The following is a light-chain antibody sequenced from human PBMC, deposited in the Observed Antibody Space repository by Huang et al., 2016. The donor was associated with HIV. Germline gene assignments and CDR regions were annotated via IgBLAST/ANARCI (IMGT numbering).Light chain of an antibody. Sequence: EIVMTQSPATLSASPGERATLSCRASQSVSGNLAWYQQNPCQAPRLLIYGASNRATCIPGRFSGSGAGTEFTLTISSLQSEDFAVYYCQQNNNWPPLFTFGPGTKVDIK. CDR1: QSVSGN. V-gene: IGKV3-15*01. CDR3: QQNNNWPPLFT. CDR2: GAS. J-gene: IGKJ3*01.